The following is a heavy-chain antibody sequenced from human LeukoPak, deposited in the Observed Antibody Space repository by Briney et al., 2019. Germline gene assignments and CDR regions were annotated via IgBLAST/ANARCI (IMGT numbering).Heavy chain of an antibody. J-gene: IGHJ4*02. V-gene: IGHV3-23*01. D-gene: IGHD1-26*01. CDR1: GFTFSFYA. CDR3: AKGGGGSYFDY. CDR2: ISNSGGST. Sequence: GGSLRLSCAASGFTFSFYAMTWVRQARGKGLEWVSAISNSGGSTYYADSVKGRFTISRDNSKNTLYLQMNSLRAEDTAVYYCAKGGGGSYFDYWGQGTLVTVSS.